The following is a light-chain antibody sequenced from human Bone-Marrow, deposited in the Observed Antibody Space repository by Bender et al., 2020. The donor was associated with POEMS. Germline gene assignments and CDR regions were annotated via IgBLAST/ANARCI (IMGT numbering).Light chain of an antibody. J-gene: IGLJ3*02. V-gene: IGLV3-1*01. CDR3: AAWEDSLNGWV. CDR1: KLGDKF. Sequence: SYELTQPPSVSVSPGQTASITCSGNKLGDKFASWYQQKPGQSPVLVIYQDRKRPSGVPDRFSGSKSGTSASLAISGLRSEDEADYYCAAWEDSLNGWVFGGGTKLTVL. CDR2: QDR.